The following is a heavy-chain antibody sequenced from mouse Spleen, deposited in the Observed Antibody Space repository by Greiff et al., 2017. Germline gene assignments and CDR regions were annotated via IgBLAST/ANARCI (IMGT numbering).Heavy chain of an antibody. Sequence: QVQLQQPGAELVKPGASVKLSCKASGYTFTSYWMQWVKQRPGQGLEWIGEIDPSDSYTNYNQKFKGKATLTVDTSSSTAYMQLSSLTSEDSAVYYCTSYSNYAWGQGTTLTVSS. CDR1: GYTFTSYW. V-gene: IGHV1-50*01. J-gene: IGHJ2*01. CDR3: TSYSNYA. D-gene: IGHD2-5*01. CDR2: IDPSDSYT.